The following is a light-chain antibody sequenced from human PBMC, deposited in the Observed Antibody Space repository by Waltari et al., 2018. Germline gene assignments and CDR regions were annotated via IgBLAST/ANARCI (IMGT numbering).Light chain of an antibody. CDR2: KDN. V-gene: IGLV3-25*03. J-gene: IGLJ2*01. CDR3: QSTDSSGSYRV. CDR1: ALPKHY. Sequence: SYELTQPPSVSVSPGQTARITCSGDALPKHYAYWFQQKPGQAPVLVICKDNERPSGIPERFSGSSSGTTVTLTISGVQAEDEADYYCQSTDSSGSYRVFGGGTKLTVL.